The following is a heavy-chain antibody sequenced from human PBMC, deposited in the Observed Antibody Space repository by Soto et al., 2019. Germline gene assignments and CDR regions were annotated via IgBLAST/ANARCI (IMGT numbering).Heavy chain of an antibody. V-gene: IGHV4-34*01. D-gene: IGHD5-18*01. Sequence: QVQLQQWGAGLLKPSETLSLTCAVYGGSFSGYYWSWIRQPPGKGLEWIGEINHSGSTSYNPSLKSRVTISVDTSKNQFSLKLSSVTAADTAVYYCARARGYSYGRTYYYYGMDVWGQGTTVTVSS. CDR2: INHSGST. J-gene: IGHJ6*02. CDR1: GGSFSGYY. CDR3: ARARGYSYGRTYYYYGMDV.